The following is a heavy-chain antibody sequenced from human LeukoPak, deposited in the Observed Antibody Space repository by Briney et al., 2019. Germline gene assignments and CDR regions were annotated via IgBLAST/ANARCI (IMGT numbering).Heavy chain of an antibody. Sequence: GGSLRLSCAASGFTFSGSNMNWVRQAPGKGLEWVSSITSGGSYIFYADSVKGRFTISRDNAKNSLYLQMNSLRAEDTAVYHCGRYWGTYRDYWARGTLVTVS. CDR2: ITSGGSYI. CDR1: GFTFSGSN. J-gene: IGHJ4*02. D-gene: IGHD3-16*02. V-gene: IGHV3-21*01. CDR3: GRYWGTYRDY.